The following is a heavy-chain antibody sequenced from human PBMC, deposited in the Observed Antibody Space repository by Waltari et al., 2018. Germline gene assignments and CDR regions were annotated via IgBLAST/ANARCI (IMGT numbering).Heavy chain of an antibody. CDR3: ARVTVVARVSDVFDV. CDR2: IFVTGNT. D-gene: IGHD6-6*01. J-gene: IGHJ3*01. CDR1: GFIVSATY. Sequence: EVQVVESGGDLIQPGGSLRLSCAASGFIVSATYMTWVRQAPGKGLDWVGTIFVTGNTHYADSVRGRFTISRDSSRNSVYLQMDNLRAEDTATYYWARVTVVARVSDVFDVWGQGTMITVSS. V-gene: IGHV3-53*01.